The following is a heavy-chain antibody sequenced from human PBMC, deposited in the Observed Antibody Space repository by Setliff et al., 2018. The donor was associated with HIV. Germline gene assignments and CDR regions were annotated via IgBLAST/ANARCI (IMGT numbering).Heavy chain of an antibody. J-gene: IGHJ4*02. CDR3: AFRGFGDSLSWFPLRY. CDR1: GFTLSSYA. D-gene: IGHD3-10*01. V-gene: IGHV3-23*01. CDR2: ITASGGST. Sequence: GGSLRLSCAASGFTLSSYAMSWVRQAPGKGLEWVSAITASGGSTYYADSVKGRFTISRDNSKNTLYLQMNSLRAEDTAVYYCAFRGFGDSLSWFPLRYWGQGTLVTVSS.